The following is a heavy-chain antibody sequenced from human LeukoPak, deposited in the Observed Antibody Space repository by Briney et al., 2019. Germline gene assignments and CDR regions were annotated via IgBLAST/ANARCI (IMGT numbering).Heavy chain of an antibody. D-gene: IGHD3-3*01. Sequence: GASVKVSCKASGYTFTSYGISWVRQAPGQGLEWMGWISAYNGNTNYAQKLQGRVTMTTDTSTSTAYMELRSLRSDDTAVYYCARGPSYYDFWSGYFSGGENWFDPWGQGTLVTVSS. V-gene: IGHV1-18*01. CDR2: ISAYNGNT. CDR3: ARGPSYYDFWSGYFSGGENWFDP. CDR1: GYTFTSYG. J-gene: IGHJ5*02.